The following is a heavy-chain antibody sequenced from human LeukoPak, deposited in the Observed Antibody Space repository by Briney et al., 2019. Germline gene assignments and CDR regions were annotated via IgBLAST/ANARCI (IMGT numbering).Heavy chain of an antibody. J-gene: IGHJ4*02. V-gene: IGHV1-2*02. CDR1: GYTFTGYY. CDR2: INPNSGGT. Sequence: GASVKVSCKASGYTFTGYYMHWVRQAPGQGLEWMGWINPNSGGTNYAQKFQGRVTMTRDTSISTAYMELSRLRSDDTAVYYCARESRALPYCSSTSCPLDYWGQGTLVTVSS. CDR3: ARESRALPYCSSTSCPLDY. D-gene: IGHD2-2*01.